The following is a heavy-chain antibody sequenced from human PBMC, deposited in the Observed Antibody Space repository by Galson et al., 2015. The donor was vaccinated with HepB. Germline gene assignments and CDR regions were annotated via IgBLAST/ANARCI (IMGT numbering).Heavy chain of an antibody. V-gene: IGHV4-39*01. D-gene: IGHD5/OR15-5a*01. CDR3: ARHRTDILSSYGYLH. CDR1: GGSIRNINYY. CDR2: SFYSGNI. J-gene: IGHJ4*02. Sequence: SETLSLTCAVSGGSIRNINYYWAWIRRPPGKGLEWIGSSFYSGNIYYTPSLKSRVSMSTDTTKNQFSLELRSVTVADTAVYYCARHRTDILSSYGYLHWGQGALVTVSS.